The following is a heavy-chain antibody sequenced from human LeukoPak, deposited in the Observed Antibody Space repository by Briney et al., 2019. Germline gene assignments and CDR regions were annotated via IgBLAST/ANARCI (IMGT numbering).Heavy chain of an antibody. D-gene: IGHD6-13*01. V-gene: IGHV4-39*01. CDR2: IYYSGST. J-gene: IGHJ4*02. CDR1: GGSISSSSYY. Sequence: SETLSLTCTVSGGSISSSSYYWGWIRQPPAKGLEWIGSIYYSGSTYYNPSLKSRVTISVDTSKNQFSLKLSSVTAADTAVYYCACSPYIAEVPYYFDYWGQGTLVTVSS. CDR3: ACSPYIAEVPYYFDY.